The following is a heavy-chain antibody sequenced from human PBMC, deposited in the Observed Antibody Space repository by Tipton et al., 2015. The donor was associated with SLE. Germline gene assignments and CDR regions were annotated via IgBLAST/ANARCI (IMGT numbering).Heavy chain of an antibody. D-gene: IGHD3-9*01. V-gene: IGHV4-4*07. CDR3: ARVFDWYHAFDI. J-gene: IGHJ3*02. Sequence: TLSLTCTVSGGSTNTFYWAWVRQPAGKGLEWVGGIYPSGSTNSNPTLQGRVTMSVDTSKNQFSLKLSSVTAADTAVYYCARVFDWYHAFDIWGQGTMVTVSS. CDR1: GGSTNTFY. CDR2: IYPSGST.